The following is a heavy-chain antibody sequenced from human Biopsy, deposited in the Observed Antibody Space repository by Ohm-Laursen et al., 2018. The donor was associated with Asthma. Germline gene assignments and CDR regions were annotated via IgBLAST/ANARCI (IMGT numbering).Heavy chain of an antibody. CDR2: VSSDGHNK. D-gene: IGHD3-22*01. V-gene: IGHV3-30*03. CDR1: GFVFSQCG. Sequence: SLRLSCSASGFVFSQCGMHWVRQGPGKGLEWVALVSSDGHNKYYEDSVKGRFTISRDNSRNRLYLQINRLTVEDSAVYFCARQSGQDYGDSSVFDIWGQGTKVAVSS. J-gene: IGHJ3*02. CDR3: ARQSGQDYGDSSVFDI.